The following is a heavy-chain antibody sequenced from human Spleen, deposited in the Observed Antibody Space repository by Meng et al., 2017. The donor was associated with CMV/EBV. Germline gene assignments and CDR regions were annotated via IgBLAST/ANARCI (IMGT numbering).Heavy chain of an antibody. V-gene: IGHV4-34*02. J-gene: IGHJ4*02. CDR3: ARWEVGATKVNY. D-gene: IGHD1-26*01. CDR1: GGSFSGYY. Sequence: VQLRAWGAGLLKPSGSLSLTCAVYGGSFSGYYWNWTRQPPGKGLEWIGEINHSGSTNYNPSLKSRLTISVDTSKNQFSLKLSSVTAADTAVYYCARWEVGATKVNYWGQGTLVTVSS. CDR2: INHSGST.